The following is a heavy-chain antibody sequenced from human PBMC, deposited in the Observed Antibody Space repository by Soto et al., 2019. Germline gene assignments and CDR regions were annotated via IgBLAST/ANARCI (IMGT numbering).Heavy chain of an antibody. Sequence: SETLSLTCTVSGGSISSYYWNWIRQPPGKGLEWIGYIYDSGSTNYNPSLKSRVTISVDTSKNQFSLKMSSVIAADTAVYYCARRPGFGHAFDIWGQGTMVTVSS. D-gene: IGHD3-10*01. CDR3: ARRPGFGHAFDI. CDR1: GGSISSYY. V-gene: IGHV4-59*08. J-gene: IGHJ3*02. CDR2: IYDSGST.